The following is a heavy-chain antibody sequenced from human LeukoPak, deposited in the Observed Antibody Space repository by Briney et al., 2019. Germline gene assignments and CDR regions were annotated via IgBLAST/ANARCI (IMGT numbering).Heavy chain of an antibody. D-gene: IGHD1-26*01. J-gene: IGHJ6*03. V-gene: IGHV3-43D*03. CDR3: AKGNYYSGSYYYYMDV. Sequence: PGGSLRLSCAASGFTFDDYAMHWVRQAPGKGLEWVSLISWDGGSTYYADSVKGRFTISRDNSKNSLYLQMNSLRAEDTALYYCAKGNYYSGSYYYYMDVWGKGTTVTVSS. CDR2: ISWDGGST. CDR1: GFTFDDYA.